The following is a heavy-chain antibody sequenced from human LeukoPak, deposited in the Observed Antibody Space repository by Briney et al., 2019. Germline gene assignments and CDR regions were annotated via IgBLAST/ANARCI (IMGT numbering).Heavy chain of an antibody. Sequence: GASVKVSCKASGYTFTSYGISWVRQAPGQGLEWMGWISAYNGNTNYAQKLQGRVTMTTDTSTSTAYMELRSLRSDDTAVYYCARSYCSGGSCYLYYFDYWGQGTLVTVSS. CDR1: GYTFTSYG. CDR3: ARSYCSGGSCYLYYFDY. CDR2: ISAYNGNT. D-gene: IGHD2-15*01. V-gene: IGHV1-18*01. J-gene: IGHJ4*02.